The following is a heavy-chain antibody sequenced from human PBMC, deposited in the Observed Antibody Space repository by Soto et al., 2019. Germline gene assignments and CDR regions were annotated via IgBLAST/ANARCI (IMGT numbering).Heavy chain of an antibody. Sequence: GGSLRLSCAASGFTFSSYWMSWVRQAPGKWLEWVANIKQDGSEKYYVDSVKGRCTISRENAKNSLELQMNSLRAVDTGVYSCARDAAENYYGMDVWGQGTTGTVSS. CDR3: ARDAAENYYGMDV. J-gene: IGHJ6*02. CDR2: IKQDGSEK. CDR1: GFTFSSYW. V-gene: IGHV3-7*01.